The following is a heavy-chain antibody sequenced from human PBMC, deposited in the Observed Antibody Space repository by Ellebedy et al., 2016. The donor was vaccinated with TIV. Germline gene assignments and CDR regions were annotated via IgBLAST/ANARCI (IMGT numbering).Heavy chain of an antibody. CDR3: AREFDDYFFDY. D-gene: IGHD2-21*02. CDR2: ISYDGNNK. CDR1: GFIFSSYA. V-gene: IGHV3-30-3*01. Sequence: GESLKISCAASGFIFSSYAMNWVRQAPGKGLEWVAVISYDGNNKYYADSVKGRFTISRDNSKNTLYLQLNSLRAEDTAVYYCAREFDDYFFDYWGQGTLVTVSS. J-gene: IGHJ4*02.